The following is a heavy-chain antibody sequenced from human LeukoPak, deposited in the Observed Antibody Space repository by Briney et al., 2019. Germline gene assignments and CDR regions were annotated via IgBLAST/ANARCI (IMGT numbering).Heavy chain of an antibody. J-gene: IGHJ5*02. CDR1: GLLFKNFG. CDR2: ISNDGSKK. Sequence: PGGSRRLSCGVSGLLFKNFGMLGVRQAPGKGLEWVALISNDGSKKYYADSVKGRFTISRDNAKNILYLQMNSLRPEDTAVYYCYASDDDFNLEDDPWGQGTLVTVSS. V-gene: IGHV3-30*02. D-gene: IGHD2-2*01. CDR3: YASDDDFNLEDDP.